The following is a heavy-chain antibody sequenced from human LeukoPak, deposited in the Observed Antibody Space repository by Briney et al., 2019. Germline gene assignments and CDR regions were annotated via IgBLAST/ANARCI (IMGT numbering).Heavy chain of an antibody. CDR1: GFTFSNYG. Sequence: GGSLRLSCAASGFTFSNYGMHWVRQAPGKGLEWVSSISSSATFKLYSASVTGRFTISRENSKNSLFLQINSLTVADTAVYYCARVSSSGYLPDSWGRGTLVTVSS. D-gene: IGHD3-22*01. CDR3: ARVSSSGYLPDS. V-gene: IGHV3-21*01. CDR2: ISSSATFK. J-gene: IGHJ4*02.